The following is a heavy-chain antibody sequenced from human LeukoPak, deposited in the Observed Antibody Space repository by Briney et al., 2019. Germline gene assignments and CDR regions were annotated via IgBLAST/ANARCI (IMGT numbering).Heavy chain of an antibody. CDR2: ISSSGSTI. J-gene: IGHJ6*03. V-gene: IGHV3-48*03. CDR3: ARDARDSSGYYYGPYYYYYMDV. Sequence: PGGSLRLSCAASGFTFSSYEMNWVRQAPGKGLEWVSYISSSGSTIYYADSVKGRFTISRDNSKNTLYLQMGSLRAEDMAVYYCARDARDSSGYYYGPYYYYYMDVWGKGTTVTISS. CDR1: GFTFSSYE. D-gene: IGHD3-22*01.